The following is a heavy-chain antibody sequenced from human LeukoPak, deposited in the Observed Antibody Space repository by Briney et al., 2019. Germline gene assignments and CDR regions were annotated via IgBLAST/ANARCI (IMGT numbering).Heavy chain of an antibody. J-gene: IGHJ4*02. Sequence: GGSLRLSCAASGFTFSYYTMNWVRQAPGRGLEWVSFISSSSDVIYCADSVKGRFTISRDNAKNSLYLQMNSLRGEDMAVYYCARGNRELDYWGQGTLVTVSS. CDR2: ISSSSDVI. CDR3: ARGNRELDY. D-gene: IGHD1/OR15-1a*01. CDR1: GFTFSYYT. V-gene: IGHV3-48*04.